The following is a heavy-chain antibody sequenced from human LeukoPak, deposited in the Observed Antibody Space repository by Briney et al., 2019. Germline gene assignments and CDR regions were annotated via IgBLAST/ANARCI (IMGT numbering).Heavy chain of an antibody. D-gene: IGHD5-18*01. CDR1: GGYINTYY. CDR3: ARSRGYSYGLDAFDI. V-gene: IGHV4-59*12. Sequence: SETLSLTCTVSGGYINTYYWSWIRQPPGKGLEWIGHIYYSGSTNYNPSLKSRVTISVDTSKNQFSLKLSSVTAADTAVYYCARSRGYSYGLDAFDIWGQGTMVTVSS. CDR2: IYYSGST. J-gene: IGHJ3*02.